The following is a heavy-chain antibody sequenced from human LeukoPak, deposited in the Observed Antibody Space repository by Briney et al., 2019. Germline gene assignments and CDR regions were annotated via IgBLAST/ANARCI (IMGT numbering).Heavy chain of an antibody. V-gene: IGHV3-30-3*01. D-gene: IGHD6-6*01. CDR3: ARSSIATTHPSWFDP. CDR2: ISYDGSNK. CDR1: GFTFSSYA. J-gene: IGHJ5*02. Sequence: PGGSLRLSCAASGFTFSSYAIHWVRQAPGKGLEWVAVISYDGSNKYYADSVKGRFTISRDNSKNTLYLQMNSLRAEDTAVYYCARSSIATTHPSWFDPWGQGTLVTVSS.